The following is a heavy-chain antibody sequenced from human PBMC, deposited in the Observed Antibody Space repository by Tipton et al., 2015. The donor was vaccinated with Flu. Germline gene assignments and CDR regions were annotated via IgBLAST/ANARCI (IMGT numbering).Heavy chain of an antibody. V-gene: IGHV4-38-2*01. CDR1: GYSISTGYY. CDR2: ISHSGST. D-gene: IGHD3-10*01. Sequence: LRLSCAVSGYSISTGYYWGWIRQPPGKGLEWIGTISHSGSTYYKPSLKSRVTISLDTFQNHFSLKLNSVTAADTAVYYCSRSTYYYGSGSSDYWGQGTLATVSS. CDR3: SRSTYYYGSGSSDY. J-gene: IGHJ4*02.